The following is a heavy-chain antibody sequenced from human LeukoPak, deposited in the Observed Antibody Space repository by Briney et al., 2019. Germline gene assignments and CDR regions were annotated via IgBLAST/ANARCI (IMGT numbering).Heavy chain of an antibody. CDR2: IFHTGHT. Sequence: SGTLSLTCTVSGGSVSSSNWWTWIRQTPGKGREWIGEIFHTGHTNYNPSLKSRVTISVDKSSNHFSLNLNSVTAADTAVYYCARDGGLTIVRGVVDLWGQGTLVTVSS. CDR3: ARDGGLTIVRGVVDL. CDR1: GGSVSSSNW. V-gene: IGHV4-4*02. J-gene: IGHJ5*02. D-gene: IGHD3-10*01.